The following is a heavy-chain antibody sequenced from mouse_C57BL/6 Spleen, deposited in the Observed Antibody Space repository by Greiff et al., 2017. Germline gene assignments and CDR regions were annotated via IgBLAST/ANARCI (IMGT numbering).Heavy chain of an antibody. CDR3: ARPYDYDELFDY. D-gene: IGHD2-4*01. CDR1: GFTFSSYT. Sequence: EVKLVESGGGLVKPGGSLKLSCAASGFTFSSYTMSWVRQTPEKRLEWVATISGGGGNTYYPDSVKGRFTISRDNAKNTLYLQMSSLGSEDTALYYCARPYDYDELFDYWGQGTTLTVSS. CDR2: ISGGGGNT. J-gene: IGHJ2*01. V-gene: IGHV5-9*01.